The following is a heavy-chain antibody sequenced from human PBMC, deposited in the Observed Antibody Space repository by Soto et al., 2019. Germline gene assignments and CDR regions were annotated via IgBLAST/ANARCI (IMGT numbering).Heavy chain of an antibody. CDR3: ARDYRTTLTAYDAFDI. D-gene: IGHD1-1*01. J-gene: IGHJ3*02. CDR1: GFTFSSYW. Sequence: GGSLRLSCAASGFTFSSYWMSWVRQAPGKGLEWVANIKQDGSEKYYVDSVKGRFTISRDNAKNSLYLQMNSLRAEDTAVYYCARDYRTTLTAYDAFDIWGQGTMVTVSS. V-gene: IGHV3-7*01. CDR2: IKQDGSEK.